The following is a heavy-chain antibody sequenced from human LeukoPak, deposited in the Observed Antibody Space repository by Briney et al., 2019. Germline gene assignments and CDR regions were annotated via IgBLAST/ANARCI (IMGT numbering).Heavy chain of an antibody. D-gene: IGHD6-19*01. CDR2: IYYSGIT. V-gene: IGHV4-39*07. J-gene: IGHJ4*02. CDR3: ATILAVTGSRFDC. CDR1: GASISSSSYY. Sequence: SETLSLTCTVYGASISSSSYYWGWIRQPPGKGLEWIESIYYSGITYYNPSLKSRVTISVDTSKNQFSLKLSSVTAADTAVYYCATILAVTGSRFDCWGQGTLVTVSS.